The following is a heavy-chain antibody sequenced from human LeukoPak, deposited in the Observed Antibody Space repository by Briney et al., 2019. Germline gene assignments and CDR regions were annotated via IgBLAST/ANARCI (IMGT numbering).Heavy chain of an antibody. CDR2: IDPSDSYT. J-gene: IGHJ4*02. V-gene: IGHV5-10-1*01. CDR3: ARRRPGYDLRGFDY. CDR1: GYSFTSYW. D-gene: IGHD5-12*01. Sequence: GESLKISCKGSGYSFTSYWISWGRQMPGKGLEWMGRIDPSDSYTNYSPSFQGHVTISADKSISTAYLQWSSLKASDTAMYYCARRRPGYDLRGFDYWGQGTLVTVSS.